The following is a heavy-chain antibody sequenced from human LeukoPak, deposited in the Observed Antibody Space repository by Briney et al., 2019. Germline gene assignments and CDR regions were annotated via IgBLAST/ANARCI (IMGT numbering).Heavy chain of an antibody. D-gene: IGHD4-17*01. Sequence: ASVKVSCKASGYTFTGYYMHRVRQAPGQGLEWMGWINPNSGGTNYAQKFQGRATMTRDTSISTAYMELSRLRSDDTAVYYCARSDSDDYGDYFDYWGQETLVTVSS. CDR1: GYTFTGYY. CDR2: INPNSGGT. J-gene: IGHJ4*02. V-gene: IGHV1-2*02. CDR3: ARSDSDDYGDYFDY.